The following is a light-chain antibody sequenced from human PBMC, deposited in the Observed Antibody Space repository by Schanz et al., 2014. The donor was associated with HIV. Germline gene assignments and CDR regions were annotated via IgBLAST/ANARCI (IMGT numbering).Light chain of an antibody. CDR3: QQYDDWPTWT. V-gene: IGKV3-11*01. Sequence: EIVLTQSPATLSLSPGERATLSCRASQSVSSYLAWYQQKPGQAPRLLIYDASNRATGIPDRFSGSGSGTDFTLTISRLEPEDFAVYYCQQYDDWPTWTFGPGTMLEVK. J-gene: IGKJ1*01. CDR1: QSVSSY. CDR2: DAS.